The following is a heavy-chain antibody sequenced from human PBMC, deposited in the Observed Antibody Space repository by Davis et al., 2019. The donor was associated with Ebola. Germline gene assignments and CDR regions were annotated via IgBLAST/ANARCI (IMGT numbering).Heavy chain of an antibody. CDR2: ISYDGSNK. J-gene: IGHJ3*02. CDR3: AKPTGGVPRPAWYAFDI. CDR1: GFTFSSYG. Sequence: GESLKISCAASGFTFSSYGMHWVRQAPGKGLEWVAVISYDGSNKYYADSVKGRFTISRDNSKNTLYLQMNSLRAEDTAVYYCAKPTGGVPRPAWYAFDIWGQGTMVTVSS. V-gene: IGHV3-30*18. D-gene: IGHD2-2*01.